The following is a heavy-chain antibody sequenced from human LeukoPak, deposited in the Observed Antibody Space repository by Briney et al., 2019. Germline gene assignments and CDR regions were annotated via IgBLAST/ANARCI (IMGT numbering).Heavy chain of an antibody. Sequence: PSETLSLTCTVSGGSISSGGYYWSWIRQQPGKGLEWIGYIYYSGSTYYNPSLKNRVTISVDTSKNQFSLKLSSVTAADTAVYYCATQAPVHCSGGSCYKGAFDIWGQGTMVTVSS. CDR2: IYYSGST. V-gene: IGHV4-31*03. CDR3: ATQAPVHCSGGSCYKGAFDI. D-gene: IGHD2-15*01. J-gene: IGHJ3*02. CDR1: GGSISSGGYY.